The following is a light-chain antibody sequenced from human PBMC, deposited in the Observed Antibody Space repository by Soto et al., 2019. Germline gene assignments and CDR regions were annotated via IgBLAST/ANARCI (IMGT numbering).Light chain of an antibody. CDR1: QTLNNY. V-gene: IGKV3-15*01. CDR3: QQHNGWPLT. J-gene: IGKJ4*01. Sequence: EIVMTQSPATLSVFPGETATLSCRASQTLNNYLAWYQQKPGHAPRLLIYGVSTRATGIPARFSGSGSGTEFTLAINNLQSEDSAVYYCQQHNGWPLTFGAGTKVEIK. CDR2: GVS.